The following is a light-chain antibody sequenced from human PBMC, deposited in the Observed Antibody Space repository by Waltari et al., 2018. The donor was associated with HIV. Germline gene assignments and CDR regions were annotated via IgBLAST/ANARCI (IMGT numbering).Light chain of an antibody. Sequence: QSVLTLPPSVSGAPGHRVTTSCTGTNSNIAAGYDVHWYQPIPGTAPKLLSYGNTKRPLGVPDRISGSKSATSASLASTGVQAEDEGDYYCQSYDSSLGGPIFGGGTKLTVL. J-gene: IGLJ2*01. CDR3: QSYDSSLGGPI. V-gene: IGLV1-40*01. CDR2: GNT. CDR1: NSNIAAGYD.